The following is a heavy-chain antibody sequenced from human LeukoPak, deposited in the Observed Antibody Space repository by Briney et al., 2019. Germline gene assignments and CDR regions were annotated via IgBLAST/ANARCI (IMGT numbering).Heavy chain of an antibody. D-gene: IGHD5-12*01. J-gene: IGHJ4*02. CDR3: ARARSPSGYDSD. CDR2: IYYTGNT. CDR1: GGSISSNSYY. V-gene: IGHV4-39*07. Sequence: SETLSLTCTVSGGSISSNSYYWGWVRQPPGKGLEWIGSIYYTGNTYYNPSLKSRVTISVDTSKNQFSLKLSSVTAADTAVYYCARARSPSGYDSDWGQGTLVTVSS.